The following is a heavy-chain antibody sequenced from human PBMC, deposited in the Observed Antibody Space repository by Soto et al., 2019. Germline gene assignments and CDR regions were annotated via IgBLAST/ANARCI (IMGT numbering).Heavy chain of an antibody. CDR2: INPSGGST. Sequence: QVQLVQSGAEVKKPGASVKVSCKASGYTFTSYYMHWVRQAPGQGLEWMGIINPSGGSTSYAQKFQGRVTVTRDTSTSTVYVELSSVRSEDTAVYYCAGVGGSGYPRYYYYGMDVWGQGTTVTVSS. J-gene: IGHJ6*02. D-gene: IGHD3-3*01. CDR1: GYTFTSYY. V-gene: IGHV1-46*01. CDR3: AGVGGSGYPRYYYYGMDV.